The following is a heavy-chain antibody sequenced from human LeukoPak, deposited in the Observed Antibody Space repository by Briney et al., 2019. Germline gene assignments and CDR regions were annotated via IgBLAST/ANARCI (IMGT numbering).Heavy chain of an antibody. CDR3: ARDLTPYNWNGGHYYFDY. CDR2: MYYSGST. D-gene: IGHD1-20*01. V-gene: IGHV4-39*07. CDR1: GGSISSSSYY. Sequence: SETLSLTCTVSGGSISSSSYYWGWIRQPPGKGLEWIGSMYYSGSTYYNPSLKSRVTISVDTSKNQFSLKLSSVTAADTAVYYCARDLTPYNWNGGHYYFDYWGQGTLVTVSS. J-gene: IGHJ4*02.